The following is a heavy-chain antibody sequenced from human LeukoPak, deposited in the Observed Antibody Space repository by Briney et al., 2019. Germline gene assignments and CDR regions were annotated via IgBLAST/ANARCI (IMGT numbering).Heavy chain of an antibody. Sequence: SETLSLTCTVSGGSVSSYYWNWIRQPPGKGLEWIGYIYYSGSTNYNTSLRRRVTISVDTSKNQFSLKLSSVTAADTAVYYCARGWASGSYYNYWGQGTLVTVSS. D-gene: IGHD1-26*01. V-gene: IGHV4-59*02. J-gene: IGHJ4*02. CDR1: GGSVSSYY. CDR3: ARGWASGSYYNY. CDR2: IYYSGST.